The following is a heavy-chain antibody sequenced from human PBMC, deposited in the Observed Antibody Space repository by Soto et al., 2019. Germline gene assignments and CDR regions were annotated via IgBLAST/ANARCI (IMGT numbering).Heavy chain of an antibody. CDR1: GFTFSSYG. CDR2: IWYDGSNK. Sequence: GGSLRLSCAASGFTFSSYGMHWVRQAPGKGLEWVAVIWYDGSNKYYADSVKGRFTISRDNSKNTLYLQMNSLRAEDTAVYYCAGDYGYSYYYYYMDVWGKGTTVTVSS. CDR3: AGDYGYSYYYYYMDV. J-gene: IGHJ6*03. V-gene: IGHV3-33*01. D-gene: IGHD5-18*01.